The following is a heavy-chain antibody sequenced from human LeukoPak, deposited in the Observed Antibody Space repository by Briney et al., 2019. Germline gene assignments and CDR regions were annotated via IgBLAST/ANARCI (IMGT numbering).Heavy chain of an antibody. CDR3: ARVGIAYCGGDCYQFDY. J-gene: IGHJ4*02. Sequence: ASVKVSCKASRYTFTSYYMHWVRQAPGQGLEWMGIINPSGGTTSYAQKFQGRVTMTRDMSTSTLYMELSSLRSEDTAVYYCARVGIAYCGGDCYQFDYWGQGTLVTVSS. CDR2: INPSGGTT. D-gene: IGHD2-21*02. CDR1: RYTFTSYY. V-gene: IGHV1-46*01.